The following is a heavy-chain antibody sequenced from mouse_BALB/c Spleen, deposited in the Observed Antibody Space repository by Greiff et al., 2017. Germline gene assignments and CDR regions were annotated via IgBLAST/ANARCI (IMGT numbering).Heavy chain of an antibody. J-gene: IGHJ4*01. CDR1: GFTFTDYY. Sequence: EVQLVESGGGLVQPGGSLRLSCATSGFTFTDYYMSWVRQPPGKALEWLGFIRNKANGYTTEYSASVKGRFTISRDNSQSILYLQMNTLRAEDSATYYCARRYYGSYAMDYWGQGTSVTVSS. V-gene: IGHV7-3*02. CDR2: IRNKANGYTT. CDR3: ARRYYGSYAMDY. D-gene: IGHD1-1*01.